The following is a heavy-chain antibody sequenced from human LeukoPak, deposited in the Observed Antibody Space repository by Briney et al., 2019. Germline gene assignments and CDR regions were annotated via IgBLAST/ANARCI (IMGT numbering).Heavy chain of an antibody. D-gene: IGHD4-23*01. CDR1: GFTFSDYT. Sequence: GGSLRLSCAASGFTFSDYTLNWVRQAPGKGLEWVSSMTGRKSYIFYADSVKGRFTISRDNAENSVYLQMNNLGAEDTAIYYCARDDGGNPNDAFDIWGPGTMVTVS. CDR3: ARDDGGNPNDAFDI. V-gene: IGHV3-21*01. J-gene: IGHJ3*02. CDR2: MTGRKSYI.